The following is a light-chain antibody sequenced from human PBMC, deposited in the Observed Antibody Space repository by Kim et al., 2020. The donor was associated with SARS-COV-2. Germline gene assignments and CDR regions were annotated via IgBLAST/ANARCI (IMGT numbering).Light chain of an antibody. CDR1: QSVSSSY. CDR3: QQYGSSPYT. Sequence: EIVLTQSPGTLSLSPGERATLSCRASQSVSSSYLAWYQQKPGQAPRPLIYGASSRATGIPDRFSGSGSGTDFTLTISRLEPEDFAVYYCQQYGSSPYTFSQGTKLEI. V-gene: IGKV3-20*01. CDR2: GAS. J-gene: IGKJ2*01.